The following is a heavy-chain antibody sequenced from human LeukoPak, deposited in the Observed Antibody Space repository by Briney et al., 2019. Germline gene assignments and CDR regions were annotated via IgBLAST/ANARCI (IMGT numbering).Heavy chain of an antibody. J-gene: IGHJ6*02. Sequence: PGGSLRLSCAASGFTFSSYAMHWVRQAPGKGLEWVAVISYDGSNKYYADSVKGRFTISRDNSKNTLYLQMNSLRAEDTAVYYCARCYDFRSGYYYGGMDVWGQGTTVTVSS. CDR1: GFTFSSYA. V-gene: IGHV3-30*04. CDR3: ARCYDFRSGYYYGGMDV. D-gene: IGHD3-3*01. CDR2: ISYDGSNK.